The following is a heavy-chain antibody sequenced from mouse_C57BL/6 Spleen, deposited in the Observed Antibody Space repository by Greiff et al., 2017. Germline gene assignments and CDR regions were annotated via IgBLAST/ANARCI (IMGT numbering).Heavy chain of an antibody. Sequence: QVQLQQPGAELVMPGASVKLSCKASGYTFTSYWMHWVKQRPGQGLEWIGEIDPSDSYTTSNQTFKGKSTLTVAKSSTTAYMQLSSLTSEASAVFFCAMFYGSSYVRFAYWGQGTLVTVSA. CDR1: GYTFTSYW. CDR2: IDPSDSYT. V-gene: IGHV1-69*01. J-gene: IGHJ3*01. CDR3: AMFYGSSYVRFAY. D-gene: IGHD1-1*01.